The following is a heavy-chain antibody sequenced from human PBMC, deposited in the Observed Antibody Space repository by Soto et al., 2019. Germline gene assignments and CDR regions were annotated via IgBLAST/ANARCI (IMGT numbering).Heavy chain of an antibody. CDR1: GFTFSSYS. Sequence: SGFTFSSYSMNWVRQAPGKGLEWVSYISSSSSTIYYADSVKGRFTISRDNAKNSLYLQMNSLRAEDTAVYYCARDGGYDFWSGYQTFDYWSQGTLVTVSS. V-gene: IGHV3-48*01. J-gene: IGHJ4*02. D-gene: IGHD3-3*01. CDR2: ISSSSSTI. CDR3: ARDGGYDFWSGYQTFDY.